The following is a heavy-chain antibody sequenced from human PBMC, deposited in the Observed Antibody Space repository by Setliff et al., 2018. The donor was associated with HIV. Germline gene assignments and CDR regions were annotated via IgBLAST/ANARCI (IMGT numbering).Heavy chain of an antibody. CDR2: INQSGNT. V-gene: IGHV4-34*01. Sequence: SETLSLTCAVYGGSLSGYYWSWVRQSPGRGLEWIGEINQSGNTNFNPSLKSRLIISVDTSKSQFSLKLTSVTAADTALYYCAREGGQGYSGSGSFYHRNFDLWGRGTLATVSS. D-gene: IGHD3-10*01. CDR1: GGSLSGYY. J-gene: IGHJ2*01. CDR3: AREGGQGYSGSGSFYHRNFDL.